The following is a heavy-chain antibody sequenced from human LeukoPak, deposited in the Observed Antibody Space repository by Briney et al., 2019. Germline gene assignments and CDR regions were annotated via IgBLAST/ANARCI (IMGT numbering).Heavy chain of an antibody. Sequence: PGGSLRLSCAASGFTVSSYYMYWVRQAPGKGLEWVSFIYSGGSTYYADSVKGRFTISRDNSKNTLYLQMNGLRAEDTAVYYCARGSGWDFDYWGQGTLVTVSS. CDR3: ARGSGWDFDY. J-gene: IGHJ4*02. CDR1: GFTVSSYY. D-gene: IGHD6-19*01. V-gene: IGHV3-66*01. CDR2: IYSGGST.